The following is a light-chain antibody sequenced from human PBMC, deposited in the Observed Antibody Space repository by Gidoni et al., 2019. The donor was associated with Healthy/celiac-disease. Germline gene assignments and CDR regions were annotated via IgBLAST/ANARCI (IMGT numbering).Light chain of an antibody. CDR3: MQALQAPRT. V-gene: IGKV2-28*01. CDR2: LGS. Sequence: EIVMAQSPLSLPVTPGEPASISCRSSQSLLHSNGYFYLDWYLQKTGQSPQLLVYLGSNRASGVPDRFSGSGSGTDFTLRISRVEAEDVGVYYCMQALQAPRTFGQGTKLEIK. J-gene: IGKJ2*02. CDR1: QSLLHSNGYFY.